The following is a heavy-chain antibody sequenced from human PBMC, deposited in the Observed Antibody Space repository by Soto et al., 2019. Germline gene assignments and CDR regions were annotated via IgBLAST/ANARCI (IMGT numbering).Heavy chain of an antibody. Sequence: SVKVSCKASGGTFGSYAISWVRQAPGQGLEWMGGIIPIFGTANYAQRFQGRVTITADKSTSTAYMELSRLSAEDTAVYYCVRVRGFFEWLDWGQGTLVTVSS. D-gene: IGHD3-3*01. J-gene: IGHJ1*01. CDR2: IIPIFGTA. CDR1: GGTFGSYA. V-gene: IGHV1-69*06. CDR3: VRVRGFFEWLD.